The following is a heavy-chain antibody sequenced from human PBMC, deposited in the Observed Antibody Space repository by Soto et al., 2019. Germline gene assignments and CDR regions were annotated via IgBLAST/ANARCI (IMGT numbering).Heavy chain of an antibody. V-gene: IGHV3-74*01. CDR2: IDGAGRST. Sequence: EVQLVESGGGLVQPGGSLRLSCAASGFTFSSYWMHWVRQPPGKGLVWVSRIDGAGRSTNYADSVKGRFTISRDNAKNTLYLQMNRLRDEDTSVYYCARVGSTSWYWGQGTLVTVSS. D-gene: IGHD6-6*01. CDR3: ARVGSTSWY. J-gene: IGHJ4*02. CDR1: GFTFSSYW.